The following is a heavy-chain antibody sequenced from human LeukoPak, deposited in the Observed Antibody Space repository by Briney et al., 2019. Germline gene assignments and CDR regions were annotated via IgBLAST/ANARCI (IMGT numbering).Heavy chain of an antibody. J-gene: IGHJ4*02. D-gene: IGHD3-10*01. CDR1: GFTFRNAW. CDR2: IKSKGDGETT. V-gene: IGHV3-15*01. CDR3: ITDLGLTMIRGVLVS. Sequence: GGSLGLSCVASGFTFRNAWMSWVRQVPGKGLEWVGLIKSKGDGETTDYAAPMKGRFSMSRDDSASTVYLQMYSLKDEDTAVYYCITDLGLTMIRGVLVSWGQGALVTVS.